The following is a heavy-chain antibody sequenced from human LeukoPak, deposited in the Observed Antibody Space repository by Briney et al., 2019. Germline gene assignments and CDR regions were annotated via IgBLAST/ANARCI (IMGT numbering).Heavy chain of an antibody. CDR3: ANWGCSGGSCYPFDY. CDR1: GFTFSSYW. Sequence: GGSLRLSCAASGFTFSSYWMSWVRQAPGKGLEWVAFIRYDGSNKYYADSVKGRFTISRDNSKNTLYLQMNSLRAEDTAVYYCANWGCSGGSCYPFDYWGQGTLVTVSS. J-gene: IGHJ4*02. V-gene: IGHV3-30*02. CDR2: IRYDGSNK. D-gene: IGHD2-15*01.